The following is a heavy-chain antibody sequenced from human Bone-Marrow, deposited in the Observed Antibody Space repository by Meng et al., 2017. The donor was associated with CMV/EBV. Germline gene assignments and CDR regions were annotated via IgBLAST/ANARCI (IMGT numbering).Heavy chain of an antibody. V-gene: IGHV3-7*01. CDR3: AKPRVVVPAAPYYGMDV. CDR1: GFTFSSYG. Sequence: GESLKISCAASGFTFSSYGMHWVRQAPGKGLEWVANIKQDGSEKYYVDSVKGRFTISRDNAKNSLYLQMNSLRAEDTAVYYCAKPRVVVPAAPYYGMDVWGQGTTVTFSS. J-gene: IGHJ6*02. CDR2: IKQDGSEK. D-gene: IGHD2-2*01.